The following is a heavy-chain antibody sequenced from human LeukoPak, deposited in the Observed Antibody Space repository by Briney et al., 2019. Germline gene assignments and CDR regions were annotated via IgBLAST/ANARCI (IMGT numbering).Heavy chain of an antibody. Sequence: PSETLSLTCAVYGGSFSGYYWSWIRQPPGKGLEWIGEINHRGSTYYNLSLKSRVTISVDTSKNQFSLKLSSVTAADTAVYYCARDVGATSCSSTSCYVGRVWFDPWGQGTLVTVSS. CDR1: GGSFSGYY. CDR3: ARDVGATSCSSTSCYVGRVWFDP. CDR2: INHRGST. V-gene: IGHV4-34*01. J-gene: IGHJ5*02. D-gene: IGHD2-2*01.